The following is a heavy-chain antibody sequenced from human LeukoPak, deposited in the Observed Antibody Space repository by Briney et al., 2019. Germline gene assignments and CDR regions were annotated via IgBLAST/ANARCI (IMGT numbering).Heavy chain of an antibody. Sequence: GESLRLSCAASGFTFTSYAMSWVRQAPGKGLEWVSVLTGDGNTYYADSVKGRFTNSRDDSKNTLFLQMNSLRAEDTAVYFCAKVKWKLIGYFDYWGQGTLVTVSS. D-gene: IGHD1-20*01. CDR2: LTGDGNT. J-gene: IGHJ4*02. V-gene: IGHV3-23*01. CDR3: AKVKWKLIGYFDY. CDR1: GFTFTSYA.